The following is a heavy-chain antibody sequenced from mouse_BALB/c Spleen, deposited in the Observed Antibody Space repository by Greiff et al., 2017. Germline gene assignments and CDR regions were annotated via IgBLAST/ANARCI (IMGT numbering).Heavy chain of an antibody. CDR3: ARGEGYGLFAY. J-gene: IGHJ3*01. D-gene: IGHD2-10*02. CDR1: GFTFSSYA. V-gene: IGHV5-6-5*01. Sequence: EVKLVESGGGLVKPGGSLKLSCAASGFTFSSYAMSWVRQTPEKRLEWVASISSGGSTYYPDSVKGRFTISRDNARNILYLQMSSLRSEDMAMYYCARGEGYGLFAYWGQGTLVTVSA. CDR2: ISSGGST.